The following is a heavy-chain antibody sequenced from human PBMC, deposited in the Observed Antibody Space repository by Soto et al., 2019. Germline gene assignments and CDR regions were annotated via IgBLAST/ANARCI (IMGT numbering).Heavy chain of an antibody. CDR3: ASGTMVRGGASAFDI. D-gene: IGHD3-10*01. CDR2: IYYSGST. J-gene: IGHJ3*02. CDR1: GGSISSSSYY. Sequence: QLQLQESGPGLVKPSETLSLTCTVSGGSISSSSYYWGWIRQPPGKGLEWIGSIYYSGSTYYNPSLKSRVTISVDTSKNQFSLKLSSVTAADTAVYYCASGTMVRGGASAFDIWGQGTMVTVSS. V-gene: IGHV4-39*01.